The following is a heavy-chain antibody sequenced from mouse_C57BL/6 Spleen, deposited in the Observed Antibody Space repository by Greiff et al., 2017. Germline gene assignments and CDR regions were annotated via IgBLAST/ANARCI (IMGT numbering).Heavy chain of an antibody. V-gene: IGHV1-53*01. CDR3: AIRGLRAYAMDY. Sequence: SCSSLGLNWVKPRPGQGLEWIGIINPCHGGTNSNEKFKSKATLTVDKSSSTAYMQLSSLTSEDSAVYYCAIRGLRAYAMDYWGQGTSVTVSS. CDR2: INPCHGGT. D-gene: IGHD2-4*01. CDR1: SCSSLG. J-gene: IGHJ4*01.